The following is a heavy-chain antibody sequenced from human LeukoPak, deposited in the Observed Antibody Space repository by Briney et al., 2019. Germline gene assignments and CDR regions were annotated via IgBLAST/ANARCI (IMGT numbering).Heavy chain of an antibody. D-gene: IGHD3-9*01. J-gene: IGHJ6*03. V-gene: IGHV3-48*04. Sequence: GGSLRLSCAASGFTFSSYSMNWVRQAPGKGLEWVSYISSSSSTIYYADSAKGRFTISIDNAKNSLYLQMNSLRAEDTAVYYCARVLAGSTYYDILTGPPGDYYYYYMDVWCKGTTVTVSS. CDR3: ARVLAGSTYYDILTGPPGDYYYYYMDV. CDR2: ISSSSSTI. CDR1: GFTFSSYS.